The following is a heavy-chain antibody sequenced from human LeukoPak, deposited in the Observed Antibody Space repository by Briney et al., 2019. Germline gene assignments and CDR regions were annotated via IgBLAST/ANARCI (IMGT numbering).Heavy chain of an antibody. CDR1: GGSISSYC. CDR3: ARDTVTFDP. V-gene: IGHV4-4*07. Sequence: SETLSLTCTVSGGSISSYCWSWIRQPAGKGLEWIGRIYTSGNTNHNPSLKSRATMSVDTSKNQFSLRLSSVTAADTAVYYCARDTVTFDPWGQGTLVTVSS. CDR2: IYTSGNT. D-gene: IGHD4-17*01. J-gene: IGHJ5*02.